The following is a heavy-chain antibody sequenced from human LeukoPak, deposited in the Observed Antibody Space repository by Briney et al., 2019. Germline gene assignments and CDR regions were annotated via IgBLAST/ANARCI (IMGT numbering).Heavy chain of an antibody. Sequence: SETLSLTCAVYGESFSGYFWNWIRQPPGKGLEWIGEINHSGSTSNHNPSLKSRVTMSADTSKNQFSLKLSSVTAADTAVYYCARKSGYARDYWGQGNLVTVSS. J-gene: IGHJ4*02. CDR3: ARKSGYARDY. V-gene: IGHV4-34*01. D-gene: IGHD5-12*01. CDR1: GESFSGYF. CDR2: INHSGSTS.